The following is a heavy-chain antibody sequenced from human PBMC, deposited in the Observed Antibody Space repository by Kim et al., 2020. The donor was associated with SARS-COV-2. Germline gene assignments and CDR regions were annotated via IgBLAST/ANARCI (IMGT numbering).Heavy chain of an antibody. Sequence: KYSQKLQGRVTITRDTSASTAYMELSSLRSEDTAVYYCARDGGMRPLGSWGQGTLVTVSS. D-gene: IGHD3-16*01. J-gene: IGHJ5*02. V-gene: IGHV1-3*01. CDR3: ARDGGMRPLGS.